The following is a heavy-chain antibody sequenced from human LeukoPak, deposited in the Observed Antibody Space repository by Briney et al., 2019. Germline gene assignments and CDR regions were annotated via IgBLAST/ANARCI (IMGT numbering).Heavy chain of an antibody. D-gene: IGHD3-16*01. J-gene: IGHJ4*02. CDR2: IRYDGSNK. Sequence: PGGSLRLSCAASGFIFSPYGMHWVRQAPGKGLEWVAFIRYDGSNKYYADPVKGRFTISRDNSKNTLYLQMNSLRAEDTAVYHCAKAHMITFGGSISHFDYWGQGTLVTVSS. CDR3: AKAHMITFGGSISHFDY. CDR1: GFIFSPYG. V-gene: IGHV3-30*02.